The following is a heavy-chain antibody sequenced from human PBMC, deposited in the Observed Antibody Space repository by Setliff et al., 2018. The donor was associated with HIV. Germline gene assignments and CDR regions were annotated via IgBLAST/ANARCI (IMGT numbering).Heavy chain of an antibody. CDR1: GGSISSGAYY. V-gene: IGHV4-30-4*02. Sequence: SETLSLTCTVSGGSISSGAYYWSWIRQHPGKGLEWIGYIYYSGSTYYNPSLKSRVTISVDTSKNEVSLKLTYVTSADTAVYYCARITDDYSRFYYYMDVWGKGTTVTVSS. CDR3: ARITDDYSRFYYYMDV. J-gene: IGHJ6*03. D-gene: IGHD4-4*01. CDR2: IYYSGST.